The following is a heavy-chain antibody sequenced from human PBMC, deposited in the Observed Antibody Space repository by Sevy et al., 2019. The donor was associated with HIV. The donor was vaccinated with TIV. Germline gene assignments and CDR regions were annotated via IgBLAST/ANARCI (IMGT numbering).Heavy chain of an antibody. V-gene: IGHV3-53*01. CDR1: GFTFSSYA. D-gene: IGHD3-22*01. J-gene: IGHJ3*02. CDR2: IYSGDST. Sequence: EGSLRLSCAASGFTFSSYAMNWVRQAPGKGLQWVSVIYSGDSTYYTDSVKGRFTISRDNSKNTLYLQMNSLRAEDTAVYYCARLSVYYYDSSGYYTTGHAFDIWGQGTMVTVSS. CDR3: ARLSVYYYDSSGYYTTGHAFDI.